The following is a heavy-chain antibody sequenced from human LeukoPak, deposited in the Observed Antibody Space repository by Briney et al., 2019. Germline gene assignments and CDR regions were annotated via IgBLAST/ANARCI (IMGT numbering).Heavy chain of an antibody. CDR2: ISGSGGST. V-gene: IGHV3-23*01. D-gene: IGHD1-26*01. J-gene: IGHJ4*02. CDR3: AKLNSGSYRRTPFDY. Sequence: GGSLRLSCAASGFTFSSYAMSWVRQAPGKGLEWVSAISGSGGSTYYADSVKGRFTISRDNSKNTLYLQMNSLRAEDTAVYYCAKLNSGSYRRTPFDYWGQGTLVTVSS. CDR1: GFTFSSYA.